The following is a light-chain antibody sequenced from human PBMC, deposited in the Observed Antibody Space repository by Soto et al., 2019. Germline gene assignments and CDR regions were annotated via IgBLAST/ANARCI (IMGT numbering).Light chain of an antibody. CDR2: GAS. CDR3: QQYGSSPALT. CDR1: KRFGSSY. J-gene: IGKJ4*01. Sequence: EIVLTQSPGTLSLSPGERATLSCRASKRFGSSYLAWYQQKPGQAPRLLINGASSRATGIPDRFSGSGSGTDFTLTISRLEPEDFAVYYCQQYGSSPALTFGGGTKVEIK. V-gene: IGKV3-20*01.